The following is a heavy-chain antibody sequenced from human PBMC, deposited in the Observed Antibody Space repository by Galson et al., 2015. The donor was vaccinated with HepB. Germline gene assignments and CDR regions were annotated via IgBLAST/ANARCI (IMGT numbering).Heavy chain of an antibody. CDR2: IKSKTDGGTT. V-gene: IGHV3-15*07. Sequence: SLRLSCAASGFTFSNAWMNWVRQAPGKGLEWVGRIKSKTDGGTTDYAAPVKGRFTISRDDSKNTLYLQMNSLKTEDTAVYYCTTDFDIVLMVYAHFDYWGQGTLVTVSS. D-gene: IGHD2-8*01. CDR1: GFTFSNAW. CDR3: TTDFDIVLMVYAHFDY. J-gene: IGHJ4*02.